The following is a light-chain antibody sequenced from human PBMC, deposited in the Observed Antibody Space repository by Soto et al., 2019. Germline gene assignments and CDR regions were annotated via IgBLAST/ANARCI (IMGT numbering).Light chain of an antibody. CDR1: QSVNSN. CDR2: GAT. CDR3: QQYNNWWT. J-gene: IGKJ1*01. V-gene: IGKV3-15*01. Sequence: EILISQCPATLSGSPGERATLSCRASQSVNSNLAWSPHKPGPAPRLLIYGATTRATGSPARFSGSGSGTEFTLTISSLQSEDFAVYYCQQYNNWWTFGQGTKVDIK.